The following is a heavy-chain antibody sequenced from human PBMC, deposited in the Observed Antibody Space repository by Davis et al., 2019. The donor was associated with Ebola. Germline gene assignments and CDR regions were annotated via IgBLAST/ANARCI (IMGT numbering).Heavy chain of an antibody. D-gene: IGHD2-2*01. V-gene: IGHV1-2*06. CDR3: ARPFGQHCTSSGCYVSYWFDP. Sequence: ASVKVSCKASGYTFTGNYLHWVRQAPGQGLEWLGRINPNSGGTHYEERFQGRVTLTRDTSMSIAYMELSSLTSDDTAVYYCARPFGQHCTSSGCYVSYWFDPWGQGTLVTVSS. CDR2: INPNSGGT. J-gene: IGHJ5*02. CDR1: GYTFTGNY.